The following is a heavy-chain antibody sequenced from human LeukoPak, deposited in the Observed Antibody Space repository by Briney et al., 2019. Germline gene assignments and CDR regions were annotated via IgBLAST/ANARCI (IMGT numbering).Heavy chain of an antibody. V-gene: IGHV4-39*07. CDR1: GGSISSRTYF. J-gene: IGHJ5*02. CDR2: KYYTGDT. CDR3: ARDRGHYSSSWYTWFDP. Sequence: SETLSLTCTVSGGSISSRTYFWGWIRQPPGGSLEWIGSKYYTGDTYYNPSLNSRVAMSIDTSNNQFSLKLSSLTAADTAIYYCARDRGHYSSSWYTWFDPWGQGILVTVSS. D-gene: IGHD6-13*01.